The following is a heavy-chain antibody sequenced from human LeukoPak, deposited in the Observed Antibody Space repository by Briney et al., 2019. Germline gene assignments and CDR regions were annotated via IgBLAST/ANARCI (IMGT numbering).Heavy chain of an antibody. V-gene: IGHV4-4*02. CDR1: GFTFSGYAM. CDR3: ARPGVGAFDI. Sequence: GSLRLSCAASGFTFSGYAMSWVRQPPGKGLEWIGDIYQSGSTTYNPSLKSRVTISVDKSKNQFSLNLSSVTAADTAVYYCARPGVGAFDIWGQGTMVTVSS. CDR2: IYQSGST. J-gene: IGHJ3*02. D-gene: IGHD3-3*01.